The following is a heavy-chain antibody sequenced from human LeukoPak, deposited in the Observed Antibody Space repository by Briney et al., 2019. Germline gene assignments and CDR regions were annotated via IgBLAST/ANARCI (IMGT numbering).Heavy chain of an antibody. CDR2: IYNGGST. CDR1: GFTVSNNF. Sequence: TAGTLTLTCAASGFTVSNNFMNWVRQAPGKGLEWVSVIYNGGSTYYADSLKGRVTISRDNSKNTLYLQMNSLRAEDTAIYYCARETISGSDIDYWGQGNLVTVSS. CDR3: ARETISGSDIDY. V-gene: IGHV3-53*01. J-gene: IGHJ4*02. D-gene: IGHD3-22*01.